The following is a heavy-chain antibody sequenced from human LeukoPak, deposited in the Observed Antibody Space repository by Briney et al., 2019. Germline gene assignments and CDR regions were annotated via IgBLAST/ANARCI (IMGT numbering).Heavy chain of an antibody. CDR3: ARLRPPYYYGSGSYYPLDY. Sequence: GESLRISCKGSGYRFTSYWISWVRQMPGKGLGWMGRIDPSDSYTNYSPSFQGHVTISADKSISTAYLQWSSLKASDTAMYYCARLRPPYYYGSGSYYPLDYWGQGTLVTVSS. CDR2: IDPSDSYT. D-gene: IGHD3-10*01. V-gene: IGHV5-10-1*01. J-gene: IGHJ4*02. CDR1: GYRFTSYW.